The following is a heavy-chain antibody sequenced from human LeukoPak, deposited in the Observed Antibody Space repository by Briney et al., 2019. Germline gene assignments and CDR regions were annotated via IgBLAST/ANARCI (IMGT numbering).Heavy chain of an antibody. CDR3: ARDLDWVFDF. CDR2: SSTYNGDT. Sequence: ASVKVSCKASGYTFNTYSFSWVRQAPGQGLEWMGWSSTYNGDTKYAQDYQDRVTMTTDASTSTAYMELRSLRSDDTAVYYCARDLDWVFDFWGQGTLVTVSS. D-gene: IGHD3-9*01. J-gene: IGHJ4*02. V-gene: IGHV1-18*01. CDR1: GYTFNTYS.